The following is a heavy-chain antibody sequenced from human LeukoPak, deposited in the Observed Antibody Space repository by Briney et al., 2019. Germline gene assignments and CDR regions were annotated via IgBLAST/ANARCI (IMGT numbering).Heavy chain of an antibody. V-gene: IGHV3-23*01. D-gene: IGHD3-3*01. CDR3: AKDGYDFWSAFQIDL. J-gene: IGHJ5*02. CDR2: ISGSDGST. Sequence: GGSLRLSCAASGFTFINYAMTWVRQAPGKGLGWVSAISGSDGSTYYSDSVTGRFTISIDNSKHTLYLQMTSLRTDDTAVYFCAKDGYDFWSAFQIDLWGQGTLVTVSS. CDR1: GFTFINYA.